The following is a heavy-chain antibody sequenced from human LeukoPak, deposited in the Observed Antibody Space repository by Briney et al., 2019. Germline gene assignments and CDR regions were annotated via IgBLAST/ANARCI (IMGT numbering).Heavy chain of an antibody. CDR2: ISGSGGST. CDR3: ATPPDYYGSGSYYTSN. J-gene: IGHJ4*02. CDR1: GFTFSSYA. D-gene: IGHD3-10*01. Sequence: PGGSLRLSCAASGFTFSSYAMSWVRQAPGKGLEWVSAISGSGGSTYYADSVKGRFTISRDNSKNTLYLQMNSLRAEDTAVYYCATPPDYYGSGSYYTSNWGQGTLVTVSS. V-gene: IGHV3-23*01.